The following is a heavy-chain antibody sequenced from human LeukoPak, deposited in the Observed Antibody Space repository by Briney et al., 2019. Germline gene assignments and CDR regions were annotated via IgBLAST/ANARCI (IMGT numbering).Heavy chain of an antibody. Sequence: GGSLRLSCAASGFTFSSYAMNWVRQAPGKGLEWVSSISSSSSYIYYADSVKGRFTISRDNAKNSLYLQMNSLRAEDTAVYYCARDGVIVGATKVYYFDYWGQGTLVTVSS. CDR3: ARDGVIVGATKVYYFDY. J-gene: IGHJ4*02. CDR2: ISSSSSYI. CDR1: GFTFSSYA. D-gene: IGHD1-26*01. V-gene: IGHV3-21*01.